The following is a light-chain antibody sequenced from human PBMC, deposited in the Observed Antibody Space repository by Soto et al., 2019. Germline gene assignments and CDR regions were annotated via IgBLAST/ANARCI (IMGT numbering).Light chain of an antibody. Sequence: DIQMTQSPSTLSASVGERVTITSRARQGIRSALAWYPQTPGKAPKFXIYDASSLASGVQSRFSGSGAGTDCTRTISSLQPEDVATDYCRQSYSTTITFCQGTRLEIK. CDR2: DAS. J-gene: IGKJ5*01. CDR1: QGIRSA. V-gene: IGKV1-39*01. CDR3: RQSYSTTIT.